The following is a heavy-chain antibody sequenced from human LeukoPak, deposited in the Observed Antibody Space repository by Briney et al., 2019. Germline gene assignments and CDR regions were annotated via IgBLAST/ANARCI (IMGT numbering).Heavy chain of an antibody. D-gene: IGHD6-19*01. CDR1: GFTFSSYG. V-gene: IGHV3-33*01. Sequence: GRSLRLSCAASGFTFSSYGMLWVRQAPGKGLEWVAVIWYDGSNKYYADSVKGRFTISRDNSKNTLYLQMNSLRAEDTAVYYCARKQWPIDYWGQGTLVTVSS. J-gene: IGHJ4*02. CDR2: IWYDGSNK. CDR3: ARKQWPIDY.